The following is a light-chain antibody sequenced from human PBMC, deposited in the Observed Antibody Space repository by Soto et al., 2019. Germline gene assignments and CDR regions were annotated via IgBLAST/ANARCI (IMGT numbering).Light chain of an antibody. CDR2: EVS. CDR1: SSDVGGYNY. Sequence: QSVLTQPASVSGSPGQSITISCTGTSSDVGGYNYVSWYQQHPGKAPKLIIYEVSNRPSGVSNRFSGSKSGNTASLTISGLQAEDEADYYCSSYTSSSWVFGGGTKVTVL. V-gene: IGLV2-14*01. CDR3: SSYTSSSWV. J-gene: IGLJ3*02.